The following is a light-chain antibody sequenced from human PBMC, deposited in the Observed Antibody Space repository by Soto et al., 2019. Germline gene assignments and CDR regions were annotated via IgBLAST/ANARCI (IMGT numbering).Light chain of an antibody. CDR2: VNSDGSH. Sequence: QTVVTQSPSASASLGASVKLTCTLSSGHSSYTIAWHQQQPEKGPRYLMKVNSDGSHSKGDGIPDRFSGSISGAERYLTISSLQSEDEADYYCQTWGTGIVVFGGGTKRTVL. CDR1: SGHSSYT. V-gene: IGLV4-69*01. J-gene: IGLJ2*01. CDR3: QTWGTGIVV.